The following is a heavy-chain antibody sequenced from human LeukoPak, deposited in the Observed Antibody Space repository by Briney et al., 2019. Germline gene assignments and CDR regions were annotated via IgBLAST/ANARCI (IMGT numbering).Heavy chain of an antibody. CDR1: GFTFSSYG. Sequence: PGGSLRLSCAASGFTFSSYGMSWVRQAPGKGLEWVSAISGSGGSTYCADSVKGRFTISRDNSKNTLYLQMNSLRAEDTAVYYCAKRDGFGGSSPLDWGQGTLVTVSS. J-gene: IGHJ4*02. CDR3: AKRDGFGGSSPLD. D-gene: IGHD3-10*01. CDR2: ISGSGGST. V-gene: IGHV3-23*01.